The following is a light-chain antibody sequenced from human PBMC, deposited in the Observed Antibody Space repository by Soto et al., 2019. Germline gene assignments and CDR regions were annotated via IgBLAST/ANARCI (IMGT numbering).Light chain of an antibody. Sequence: EIVLTQSPATLSLSPGERATLSCRASQSVSSYLAWYQQKPGQAPRLLIYDASNRATGIPARFSGSGSGTDFSHTIRSLEPQDFAVYYCQQRSNWPFTVGPGTKVDIK. CDR3: QQRSNWPFT. CDR2: DAS. V-gene: IGKV3-11*01. CDR1: QSVSSY. J-gene: IGKJ3*01.